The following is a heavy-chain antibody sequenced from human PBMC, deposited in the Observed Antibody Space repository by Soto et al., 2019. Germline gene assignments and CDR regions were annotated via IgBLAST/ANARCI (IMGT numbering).Heavy chain of an antibody. V-gene: IGHV3-30*18. D-gene: IGHD1-26*01. Sequence: GGSLRLSCAASGFTFSSYGMHWVRQAPGKGLEWVAVISYDGNNKYYADSVKGRFTISRDNSKNTLYLQMNSLRAEDTAVYYCAKDPIPVGATISYFDYWGQGTLVTVSS. CDR2: ISYDGNNK. CDR3: AKDPIPVGATISYFDY. J-gene: IGHJ4*02. CDR1: GFTFSSYG.